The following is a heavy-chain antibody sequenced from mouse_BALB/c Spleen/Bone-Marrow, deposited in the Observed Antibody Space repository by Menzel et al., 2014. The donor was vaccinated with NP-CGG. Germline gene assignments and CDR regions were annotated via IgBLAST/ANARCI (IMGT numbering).Heavy chain of an antibody. CDR3: ARDRKVSSGYYYTMDY. D-gene: IGHD3-1*01. V-gene: IGHV7-3*02. Sequence: EVKVVESGGGLVQPGGSLRLSCATSGFTFTDYYMSWVRQSPGKALEWLGFISNKANGYTTEYSASVKGRFTISRDNSQSIFYLQMNTLRAEDSATYYCARDRKVSSGYYYTMDYWGQGTSVTVSS. CDR2: ISNKANGYTT. CDR1: GFTFTDYY. J-gene: IGHJ4*01.